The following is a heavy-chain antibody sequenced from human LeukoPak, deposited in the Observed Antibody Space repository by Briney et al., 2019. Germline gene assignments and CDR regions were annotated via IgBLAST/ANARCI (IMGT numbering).Heavy chain of an antibody. V-gene: IGHV1-69*13. CDR2: IIPIFGTA. Sequence: PAASVKVSCKASGGTFSSYAISWVRQAPGQGLEWMGGIIPIFGTANYAQKFQGRVTITADESTSTAYMELSSLRSEGTAVYYCARDRGLAAAGTSPPFDPWGQGALVTVSS. D-gene: IGHD6-13*01. CDR3: ARDRGLAAAGTSPPFDP. CDR1: GGTFSSYA. J-gene: IGHJ5*02.